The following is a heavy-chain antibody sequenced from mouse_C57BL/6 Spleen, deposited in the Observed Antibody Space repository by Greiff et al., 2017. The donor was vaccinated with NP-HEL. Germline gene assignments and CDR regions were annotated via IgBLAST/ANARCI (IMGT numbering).Heavy chain of an antibody. V-gene: IGHV1-26*01. Sequence: VQLQQSGPELVKPGASVKISCKASGYTFTDYYMNWVKQSNGQSLEWIGDINPNNGGTSYNQKFKGKATLTVDKSSSTAYMELRSLTSEDSAVYYCARYDYDGAYWGQGTLVTVSA. CDR3: ARYDYDGAY. CDR1: GYTFTDYY. J-gene: IGHJ3*01. CDR2: INPNNGGT. D-gene: IGHD2-4*01.